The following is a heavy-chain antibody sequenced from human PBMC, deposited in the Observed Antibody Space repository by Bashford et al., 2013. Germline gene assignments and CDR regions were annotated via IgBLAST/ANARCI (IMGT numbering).Heavy chain of an antibody. V-gene: IGHV5-51*01. CDR3: ARQISSITGTTVAGIGDYYYGMDV. CDR1: GYSFTSYW. Sequence: GESLKISCKGSGYSFTSYWIGWVRQMPGKGLEWMGIIYPGDSDTRYSPSFQGQVTISADKSISTAYLQWSSLKASDTAMYYCARQISSITGTTVAGIGDYYYGMDVWGQGTTVTVSS. J-gene: IGHJ6*02. D-gene: IGHD1-7*01. CDR2: IYPGDSDT.